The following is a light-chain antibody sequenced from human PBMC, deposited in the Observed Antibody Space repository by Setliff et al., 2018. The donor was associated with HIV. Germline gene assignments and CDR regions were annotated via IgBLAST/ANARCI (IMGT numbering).Light chain of an antibody. J-gene: IGLJ1*01. CDR3: CSYAGTYTYV. V-gene: IGLV2-11*01. Sequence: QSALTQPPSVSGSPGQSVTISCTGTSSDIGVYNYVSWYQQHPGRAPKLMIYDVNKRPSGVPDRFSGSKSGNAASLTISGLRAEDEADYYCCSYAGTYTYVFGTGTKVTVL. CDR2: DVN. CDR1: SSDIGVYNY.